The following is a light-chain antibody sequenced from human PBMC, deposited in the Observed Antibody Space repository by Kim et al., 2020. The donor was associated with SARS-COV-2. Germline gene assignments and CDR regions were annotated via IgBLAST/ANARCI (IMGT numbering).Light chain of an antibody. Sequence: QRVNISCTGSSSNIGAVFDVHWYQQLPGTVPKLLIYDNNSRPSGVPDRFSASKAGTSASLAITGLQAEDEAEYYCQSYDSSLSIGVFGGGTQLTVL. CDR2: DNN. J-gene: IGLJ3*02. CDR3: QSYDSSLSIGV. V-gene: IGLV1-40*01. CDR1: SSNIGAVFD.